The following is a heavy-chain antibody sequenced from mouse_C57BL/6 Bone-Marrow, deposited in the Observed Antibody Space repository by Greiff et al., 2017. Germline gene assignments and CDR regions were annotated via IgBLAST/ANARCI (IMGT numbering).Heavy chain of an antibody. CDR3: ARHELRDY. CDR1: GFTFSSYT. Sequence: DVKLVESGGGLVKPGGSLKLSCAASGFTFSSYTMSWVRQTPEKRLEWVATISGGGGNTYYPDSVKGRFTISRDNAKNTLYLQMSSLRSEDTAVYYCARHELRDYWGQGTTLTVSS. CDR2: ISGGGGNT. V-gene: IGHV5-9*04. D-gene: IGHD1-1*01. J-gene: IGHJ2*01.